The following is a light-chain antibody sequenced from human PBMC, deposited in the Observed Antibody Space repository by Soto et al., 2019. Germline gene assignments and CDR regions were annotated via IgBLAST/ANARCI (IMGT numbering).Light chain of an antibody. CDR3: QQYDSSRT. J-gene: IGKJ1*01. Sequence: EIVLTQSPGTLSLSPEERVTLSCRASQSVDSRFLAWYQQKPGQAPRLLVYGASIRATGIPDRFSGSGSGTDFTLSIRRLEPEDFAVYYCQQYDSSRTFGQGTKVEMK. CDR1: QSVDSRF. V-gene: IGKV3-20*01. CDR2: GAS.